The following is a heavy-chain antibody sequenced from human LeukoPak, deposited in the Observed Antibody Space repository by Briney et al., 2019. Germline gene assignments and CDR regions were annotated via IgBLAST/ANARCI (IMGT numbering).Heavy chain of an antibody. D-gene: IGHD5-18*01. Sequence: GGSLRLSCAASGFTFSGYWMSWVRQAPGKGLEWVANIKQDGSEKYYVDSVKGRFTISRDNAKNSLYLQMNSLRAEDTAVYYCARERSYGYRYYMDVWGKGTTVTVSS. CDR3: ARERSYGYRYYMDV. J-gene: IGHJ6*03. CDR1: GFTFSGYW. V-gene: IGHV3-7*01. CDR2: IKQDGSEK.